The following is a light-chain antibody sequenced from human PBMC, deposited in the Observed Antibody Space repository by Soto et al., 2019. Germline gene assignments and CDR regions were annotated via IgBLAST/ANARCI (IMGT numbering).Light chain of an antibody. CDR2: EVS. CDR1: SSDVGFYNY. V-gene: IGLV2-14*01. J-gene: IGLJ1*01. CDR3: SSYRSSSTLYV. Sequence: QSALTQPASVSGSPGQSITISCTGTSSDVGFYNYVSWYQQHPGKAPKLMIYEVSNRPSGVSNRFSGSKSGNTDSLTISGLQAEDEADYYCSSYRSSSTLYVFGTGTKLTVL.